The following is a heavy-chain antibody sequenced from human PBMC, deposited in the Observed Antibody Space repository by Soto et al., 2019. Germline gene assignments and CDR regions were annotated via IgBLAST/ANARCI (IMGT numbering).Heavy chain of an antibody. CDR3: ARSRDGYNQ. D-gene: IGHD5-12*01. J-gene: IGHJ4*02. V-gene: IGHV1-2*02. Sequence: VASVKVSCKASGYTFTDFYLHWVRQAPGQGLEWMGWINPNSGGTTYAQKFQGRVTMTRDTSITTAYMELSSLKSDDTAVFYCARSRDGYNQWGQGTLVTSPQ. CDR2: INPNSGGT. CDR1: GYTFTDFY.